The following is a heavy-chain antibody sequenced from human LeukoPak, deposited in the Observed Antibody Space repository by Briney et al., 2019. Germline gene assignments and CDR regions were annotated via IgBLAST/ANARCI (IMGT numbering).Heavy chain of an antibody. CDR1: GFTFSSYW. CDR2: INSDGSST. CDR3: ATSRTFDY. J-gene: IGHJ4*02. Sequence: GGSLRLSCAASGFTFSSYWMHWVRQAPGKGLVWVSRINSDGSSTSYADSVKGRFTISRDNAQNALNMQMNSLRAEDTAVYYCATSRTFDYWGQGTLVTVSS. D-gene: IGHD1-7*01. V-gene: IGHV3-74*01.